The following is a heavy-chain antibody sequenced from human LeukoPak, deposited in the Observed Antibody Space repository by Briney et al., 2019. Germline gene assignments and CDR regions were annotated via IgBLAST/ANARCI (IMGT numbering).Heavy chain of an antibody. Sequence: GGSLRLSCAASGFTFSTYAMSWVRQAPGRGLEWASAISGSSDTTYYADSVKGRFTISRDSSKNTLYLQMNSLRAEDTAVYYCANREGGYTYDPFDYWGQGTLVTVSS. CDR2: ISGSSDTT. D-gene: IGHD5-18*01. CDR1: GFTFSTYA. CDR3: ANREGGYTYDPFDY. J-gene: IGHJ4*02. V-gene: IGHV3-23*01.